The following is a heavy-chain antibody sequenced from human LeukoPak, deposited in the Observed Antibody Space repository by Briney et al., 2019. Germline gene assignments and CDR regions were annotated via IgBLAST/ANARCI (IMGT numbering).Heavy chain of an antibody. D-gene: IGHD5-18*01. CDR2: INPNSGGT. CDR1: GYTFTGYY. J-gene: IGHJ6*03. Sequence: ASVKVSCKASGYTFTGYYMHWGRQAPGQGLEWMGGINPNSGGTNYAQKFQGRVTMTRDTSISTAYMELSRLRSDDTAVYYCAREIRGGYSYGTNYYYYYYMDVWGKGTTVTVSS. V-gene: IGHV1-2*02. CDR3: AREIRGGYSYGTNYYYYYYMDV.